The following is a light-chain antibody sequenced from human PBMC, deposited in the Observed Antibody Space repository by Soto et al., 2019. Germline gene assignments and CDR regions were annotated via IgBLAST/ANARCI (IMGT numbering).Light chain of an antibody. Sequence: DIQMTQSPSTLSASVGDRVTITCRASQSISSWLAWYQQKPGKAPKLLIYKASSLESGVTSRFSGSGSETEVTLTISSLQPNDFATYYCQQFHSFSPTFGQGTKVEIK. CDR2: KAS. CDR3: QQFHSFSPT. J-gene: IGKJ1*01. CDR1: QSISSW. V-gene: IGKV1-5*03.